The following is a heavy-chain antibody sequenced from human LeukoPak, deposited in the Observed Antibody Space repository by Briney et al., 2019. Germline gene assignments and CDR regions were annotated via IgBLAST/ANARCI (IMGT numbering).Heavy chain of an antibody. CDR2: IIPIFGTA. CDR1: GGTFSSYA. D-gene: IGHD1-26*01. CDR3: ARATYNVGGSYNY. J-gene: IGHJ4*02. Sequence: VASVKVSCKASGGTFSSYAISWVRQAPGQGLEWMGGIIPIFGTANYAQKFQGRVTITTDESTSTAYMELRSLRSEDTAVYYCARATYNVGGSYNYWGQGTLVTVSS. V-gene: IGHV1-69*05.